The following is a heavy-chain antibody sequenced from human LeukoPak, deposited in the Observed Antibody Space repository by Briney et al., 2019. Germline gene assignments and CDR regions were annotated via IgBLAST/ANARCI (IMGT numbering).Heavy chain of an antibody. CDR2: IYSTGTT. D-gene: IGHD3-10*01. CDR1: GGSINSGSYY. CDR3: ARSQRVWVRGATYWYFDL. V-gene: IGHV4-61*09. J-gene: IGHJ2*01. Sequence: SETLSLTCTVSGGSINSGSYYWNWIRQSAGKGLEWIGHIYSTGTTNCNPSLKSRVTISLDTSKNQFTLNLNSVTAADTAVYYCARSQRVWVRGATYWYFDLWGRGTLVTVSS.